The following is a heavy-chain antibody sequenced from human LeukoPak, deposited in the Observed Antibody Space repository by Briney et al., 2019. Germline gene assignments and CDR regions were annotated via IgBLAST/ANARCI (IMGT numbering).Heavy chain of an antibody. CDR2: IYYSGST. J-gene: IGHJ6*03. D-gene: IGHD5-12*01. CDR1: GGSFSGYY. Sequence: SETLSLTCAVYGGSFSGYYWSWIRQPPGKGLEWIGYIYYSGSTNYNPSLKSRVTISVDTSKNQFSLKLSSVTAADTAVYYCARGDSGYDIYYYYYYMDVWGKGTTVTVSS. CDR3: ARGDSGYDIYYYYYYMDV. V-gene: IGHV4-59*01.